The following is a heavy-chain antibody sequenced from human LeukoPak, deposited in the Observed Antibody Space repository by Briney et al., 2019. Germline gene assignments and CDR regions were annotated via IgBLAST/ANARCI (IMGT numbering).Heavy chain of an antibody. J-gene: IGHJ3*02. CDR3: ARQVSTYYYDSSGYRNYAFDI. V-gene: IGHV4-34*01. D-gene: IGHD3-22*01. CDR1: GGSFSGYY. CDR2: INHSGST. Sequence: SETLSLTCAVYGGSFSGYYWSWIRQPPGKGLEWIGEINHSGSTNHNPSLKSRVTISVDTSKNQFSLKLSSVTAADTAVYYCARQVSTYYYDSSGYRNYAFDIWGQGTMVTVSS.